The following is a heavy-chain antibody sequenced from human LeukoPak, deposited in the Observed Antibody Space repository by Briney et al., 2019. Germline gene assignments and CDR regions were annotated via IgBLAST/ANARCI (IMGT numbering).Heavy chain of an antibody. CDR2: ICYSGST. D-gene: IGHD2-15*01. Sequence: PSETLSLTCTVSGGSISSSSYYWGWIRQPPGKGLEWIGSICYSGSTYYNPSLKSRVTISVDTSKNQFSLKLSSVTAADTAVYYCARGGAVVVAARYRWFDPWGQGTLVTVSS. V-gene: IGHV4-39*07. J-gene: IGHJ5*02. CDR3: ARGGAVVVAARYRWFDP. CDR1: GGSISSSSYY.